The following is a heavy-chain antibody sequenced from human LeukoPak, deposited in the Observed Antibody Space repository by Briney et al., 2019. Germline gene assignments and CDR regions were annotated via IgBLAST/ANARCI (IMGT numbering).Heavy chain of an antibody. Sequence: SEPLSLTCTVWGVSISSYYWIWMRQPPAKGLDWIGYIYYSGSTSYNPSLKGRVTMSVDTSKNQFSLKLGSVIAADTAVYYCARTVAGYYFDYWGQGTLVTVSS. CDR1: GVSISSYY. V-gene: IGHV4-59*01. CDR2: IYYSGST. J-gene: IGHJ4*02. D-gene: IGHD6-19*01. CDR3: ARTVAGYYFDY.